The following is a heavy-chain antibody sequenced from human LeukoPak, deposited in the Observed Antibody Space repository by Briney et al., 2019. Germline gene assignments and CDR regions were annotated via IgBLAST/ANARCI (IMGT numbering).Heavy chain of an antibody. CDR3: ARRLDPRAQPYYYMDV. V-gene: IGHV1-18*01. J-gene: IGHJ6*03. Sequence: ASVKVSCKASGYTFTSYGISWVRQAPGQGLEWMGWISAYNGNTNYAQKLQGRVTMTTDTSTSTAYMELRSLRSDDTAVYYCARRLDPRAQPYYYMDVWGKGTTVTVSS. CDR1: GYTFTSYG. D-gene: IGHD3/OR15-3a*01. CDR2: ISAYNGNT.